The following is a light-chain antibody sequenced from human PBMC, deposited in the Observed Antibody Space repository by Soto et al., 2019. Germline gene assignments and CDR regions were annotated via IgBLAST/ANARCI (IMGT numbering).Light chain of an antibody. J-gene: IGKJ1*01. Sequence: EIVMTQSPATLSVSPGERATLSCRASQSVSSNLAWYQQKPGQAPRLLIYGASTRATGIPARFSGSGSGTEFTLTIRSLQSEDFAVYCCQQYNNWPPTFGRGTKV. CDR1: QSVSSN. CDR3: QQYNNWPPT. CDR2: GAS. V-gene: IGKV3-15*01.